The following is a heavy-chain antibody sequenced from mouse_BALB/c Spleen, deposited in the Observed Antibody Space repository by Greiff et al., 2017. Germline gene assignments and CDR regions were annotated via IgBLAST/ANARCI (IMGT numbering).Heavy chain of an antibody. Sequence: EVQRVESGGGLVQPGGSRKLSCAASGFTFSSFGMHWVRQAPEKGLEWVAYISSGSSTIYYADTVKGRFTISRDNPKNTLFLQMTSLRSEDTAMYYCARDSMIKLYAMDYWGQGTSVTVSS. D-gene: IGHD2-4*01. J-gene: IGHJ4*01. CDR2: ISSGSSTI. CDR3: ARDSMIKLYAMDY. V-gene: IGHV5-17*02. CDR1: GFTFSSFG.